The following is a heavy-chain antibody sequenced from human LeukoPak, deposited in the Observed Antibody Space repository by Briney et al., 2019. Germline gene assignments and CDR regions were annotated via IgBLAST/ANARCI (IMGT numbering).Heavy chain of an antibody. V-gene: IGHV1-2*02. D-gene: IGHD6-13*01. CDR1: VYIFTGYY. CDR3: ARTLYIAAAPGGFDY. Sequence: ASVKVSCKSSVYIFTGYYMHWVRQAPGQGLEWMGWINLKSGGTKYSQKFQGRVTMTRDTSTGTAYMELSRLRSDDSAVYYCARTLYIAAAPGGFDYWGQGTLVAVSS. CDR2: INLKSGGT. J-gene: IGHJ4*02.